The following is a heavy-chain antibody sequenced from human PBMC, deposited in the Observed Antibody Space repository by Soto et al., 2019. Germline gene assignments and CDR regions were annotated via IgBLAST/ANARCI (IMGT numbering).Heavy chain of an antibody. CDR1: GYSFTSYW. D-gene: IGHD5-12*01. V-gene: IGHV5-51*01. CDR2: IYPGDSDT. J-gene: IGHJ4*02. CDR3: ARTPSGYDLEYYFDY. Sequence: GESLKISCKGSGYSFTSYWIGWVRQMPGKGLEWMGIIYPGDSDTRYSPSFQGQVTISADKSISTAYLQWSSLKASDTAMYYCARTPSGYDLEYYFDYWGQGTLVTVSS.